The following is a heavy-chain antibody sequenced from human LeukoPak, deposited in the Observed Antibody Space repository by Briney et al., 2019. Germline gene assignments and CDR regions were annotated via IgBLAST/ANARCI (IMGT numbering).Heavy chain of an antibody. CDR3: AVGPNHYYFDD. Sequence: SETLSLTCTVSGGSTSSYYWSWIRQPPGKGLEWIGNVHNSGTTNYNPSLKSRVTILLDRAKNQFSLKLTSMTAADTALYFCAVGPNHYYFDDWGQGTLVTVSS. V-gene: IGHV4-59*01. CDR1: GGSTSSYY. D-gene: IGHD1-14*01. J-gene: IGHJ4*02. CDR2: VHNSGTT.